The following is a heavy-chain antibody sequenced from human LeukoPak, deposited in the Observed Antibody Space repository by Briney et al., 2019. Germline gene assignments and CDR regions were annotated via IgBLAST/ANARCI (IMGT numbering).Heavy chain of an antibody. CDR1: GFSFSDFY. Sequence: GGSLRLSCAASGFSFSDFYLSWIRQAPGMGLEWISYIGTRSNPIYYADSVKGRFTISRDDAKNSLYLQMNSLRDEDTAVYFCAREARGSGRDFDYWGQGILVTVSS. J-gene: IGHJ4*02. CDR2: IGTRSNPI. V-gene: IGHV3-11*01. CDR3: AREARGSGRDFDY. D-gene: IGHD1-26*01.